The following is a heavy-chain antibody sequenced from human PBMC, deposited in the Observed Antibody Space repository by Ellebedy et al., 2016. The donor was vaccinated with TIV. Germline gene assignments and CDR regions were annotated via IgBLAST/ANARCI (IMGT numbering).Heavy chain of an antibody. V-gene: IGHV3-30-3*01. Sequence: PGGSLRLSCAASGFTFSSYAMHWVRQAPGKGLEWVAVISFDGSNKYYADSVKGRFTISRDNSKNTLYLQMNSLRVEDTAVYYCARGALSGRRSGWYPDYWGQGTLVTVSS. CDR3: ARGALSGRRSGWYPDY. CDR2: ISFDGSNK. D-gene: IGHD6-19*01. CDR1: GFTFSSYA. J-gene: IGHJ4*02.